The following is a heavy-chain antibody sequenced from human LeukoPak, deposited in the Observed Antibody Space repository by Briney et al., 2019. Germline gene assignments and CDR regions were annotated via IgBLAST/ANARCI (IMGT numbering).Heavy chain of an antibody. D-gene: IGHD3-16*01. CDR2: IYHSGST. J-gene: IGHJ3*02. CDR1: GGSISSGGYY. V-gene: IGHV4-30-2*01. CDR3: ARPRAVLRGGDAFDI. Sequence: PSETLSLTCTVSGGSISSGGYYWSWIRQPPGKGLEWIGYIYHSGSTYYNPSLKSRVTISVDRSKNQFSLKLSSVTAADTAVYYCARPRAVLRGGDAFDIWGQGTMVTVSS.